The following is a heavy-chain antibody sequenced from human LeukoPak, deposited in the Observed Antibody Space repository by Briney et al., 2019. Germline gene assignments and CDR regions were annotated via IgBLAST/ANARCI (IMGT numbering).Heavy chain of an antibody. V-gene: IGHV1-3*01. CDR2: INAGTGYT. Sequence: ASVKVSCKASGYTFTSYGISWVRQAPGQRLEWMGWINAGTGYTKYSQRFQGRLTITRDTSASTVYMELISLRSEDTAVFYCGRSGGFYPAGYWGQGTQVTVSS. J-gene: IGHJ4*02. CDR3: GRSGGFYPAGY. D-gene: IGHD3-22*01. CDR1: GYTFTSYG.